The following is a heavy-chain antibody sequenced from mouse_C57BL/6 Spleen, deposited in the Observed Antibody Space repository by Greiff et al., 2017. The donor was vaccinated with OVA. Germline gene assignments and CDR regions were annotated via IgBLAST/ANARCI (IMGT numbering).Heavy chain of an antibody. CDR2: INPGSGGT. J-gene: IGHJ2*01. CDR1: GYAFTNYL. CDR3: AREGAGTWYFDY. V-gene: IGHV1-54*01. D-gene: IGHD4-1*01. Sequence: QVQLQQSGAELVRPGTSVKVSCKASGYAFTNYLIEWVKQRPGQGLEWIGVINPGSGGTNYTEKFKGKATLTADKSSSTAYMQLSSLTSEDSAVYFCAREGAGTWYFDYWGQGTTLTVSS.